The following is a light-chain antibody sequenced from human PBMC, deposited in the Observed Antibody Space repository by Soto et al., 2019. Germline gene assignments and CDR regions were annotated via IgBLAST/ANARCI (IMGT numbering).Light chain of an antibody. CDR2: FAS. Sequence: DIQMTQSPSSLSASVGDSVTITCRASQSISTYLNWYQQQPGKAPKLLIYFASSLQSGVPSRFSGSGSGTDFTLTISSLLPEDSPTYYCQQSFSTLLMYSFGQGTKLEIK. J-gene: IGKJ2*03. CDR1: QSISTY. CDR3: QQSFSTLLMYS. V-gene: IGKV1-39*01.